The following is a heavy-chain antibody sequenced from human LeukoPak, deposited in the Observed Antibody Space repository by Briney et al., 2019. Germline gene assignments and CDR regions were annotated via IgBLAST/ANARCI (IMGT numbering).Heavy chain of an antibody. J-gene: IGHJ5*02. CDR3: ASSAADGTGWIDP. CDR2: IIPIFGTA. Sequence: SVKVSCTASGGTLSSYAISWVRQAPGQGLEWMGGIIPIFGTANYAQKFQGRVTITADESTSTAYMELSSLRPEDTAVYYSASSAADGTGWIDPWGQGTLVTVSS. CDR1: GGTLSSYA. V-gene: IGHV1-69*13. D-gene: IGHD6-13*01.